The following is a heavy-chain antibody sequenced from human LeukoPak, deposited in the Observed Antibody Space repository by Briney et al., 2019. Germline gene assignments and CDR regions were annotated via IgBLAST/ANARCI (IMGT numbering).Heavy chain of an antibody. CDR1: GFTFSSYS. V-gene: IGHV3-48*04. J-gene: IGHJ6*04. CDR3: AELGITMIGGV. Sequence: GGSLRLSCAAAGFTFSSYSMNWVRQAPGKGLEWVSYISSSGSTIYYADSVKGRFTISRDNAKNSLYLQMNSLRAEDTAVYYCAELGITMIGGVWGKGTTVTISS. CDR2: ISSSGSTI. D-gene: IGHD3-10*02.